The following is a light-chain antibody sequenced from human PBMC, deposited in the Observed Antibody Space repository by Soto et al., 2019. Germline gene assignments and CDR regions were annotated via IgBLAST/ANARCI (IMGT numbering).Light chain of an antibody. V-gene: IGKV1-5*03. CDR2: KAS. CDR1: QSISSW. Sequence: DIQMTQSPSTLSTSVGDRVTITCRASQSISSWLAWYQQKPGKAPKLLIYKASSLKSGVPSRFSGSGSGTEFPLTISSLQPDDVSTYYCQQYNSYPTTFGQGTKLEIK. J-gene: IGKJ2*01. CDR3: QQYNSYPTT.